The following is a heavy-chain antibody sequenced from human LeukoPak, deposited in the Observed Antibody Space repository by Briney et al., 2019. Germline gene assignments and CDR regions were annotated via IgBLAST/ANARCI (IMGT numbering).Heavy chain of an antibody. Sequence: GGSLRLSCAASGFTSISYWMSWVRQAPGKGLERVANIKQDGSEKYYVDSVKGRFTISRDNAKNSLYLQMNSLRAEDTAVYYCASPGGIVVPAADAFDIWGQGTMVTVSS. J-gene: IGHJ3*02. CDR2: IKQDGSEK. CDR3: ASPGGIVVPAADAFDI. CDR1: GFTSISYW. V-gene: IGHV3-7*01. D-gene: IGHD2-2*01.